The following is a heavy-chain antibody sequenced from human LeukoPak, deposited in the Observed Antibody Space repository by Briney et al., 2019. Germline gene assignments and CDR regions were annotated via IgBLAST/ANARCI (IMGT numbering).Heavy chain of an antibody. CDR1: GFTVSSNY. D-gene: IGHD3-22*01. J-gene: IGHJ4*02. CDR3: ARDSWDSSGYFYYFDY. CDR2: ISSSSSYI. V-gene: IGHV3-21*01. Sequence: GGSLRLSCAASGFTVSSNYMSWVRQAPGKGLEWVSSISSSSSYIYYADSVKGRFTISRDNAKNSLYLQMNSLRAEDTAVYYCARDSWDSSGYFYYFDYWGQGTLVTVSS.